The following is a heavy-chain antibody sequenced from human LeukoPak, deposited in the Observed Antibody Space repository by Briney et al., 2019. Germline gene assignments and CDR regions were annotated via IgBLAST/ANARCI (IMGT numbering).Heavy chain of an antibody. CDR1: GYNFTSYW. CDR2: IYPVNSDT. J-gene: IGHJ4*02. D-gene: IGHD1-26*01. V-gene: IGHV5-51*01. CDR3: ARHSGSYYKTIDY. Sequence: GESLKISCKGSGYNFTSYWIGWVRQMPGKGLEWMGIIYPVNSDTRYSPSFQGQVTISADKAISTAYLQWSSLKASDTAMYYCARHSGSYYKTIDYWGQGTLVTVSS.